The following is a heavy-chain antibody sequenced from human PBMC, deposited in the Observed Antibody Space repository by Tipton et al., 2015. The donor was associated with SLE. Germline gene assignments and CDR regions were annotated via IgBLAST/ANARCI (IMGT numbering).Heavy chain of an antibody. Sequence: GSLRLSCAASGFTFMSYDMNWVRQAPGKGLEWVSYISHSGSTTYYADSVKGRFTISRDNSKNTLYLQMNSLRTDDTAVYYCAAELVDAFDIWGQGTMVTVSS. V-gene: IGHV3-48*03. CDR3: AAELVDAFDI. J-gene: IGHJ3*02. D-gene: IGHD6-13*01. CDR2: ISHSGSTT. CDR1: GFTFMSYD.